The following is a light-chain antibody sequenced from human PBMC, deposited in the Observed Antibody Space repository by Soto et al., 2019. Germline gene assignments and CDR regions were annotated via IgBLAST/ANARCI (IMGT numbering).Light chain of an antibody. J-gene: IGKJ4*01. V-gene: IGKV4-1*01. CDR3: QQYYATPLT. Sequence: DIVMTQSPDSLAVSLGERATFNCTSSQNLLSSSNNRNYLAWYQQKPGQPPKLLIYWASTRESGVPDRFSGSGSGTEFTLTISSLQAEDVALFYCQQYYATPLTFGGGTKVEI. CDR1: QNLLSSSNNRNY. CDR2: WAS.